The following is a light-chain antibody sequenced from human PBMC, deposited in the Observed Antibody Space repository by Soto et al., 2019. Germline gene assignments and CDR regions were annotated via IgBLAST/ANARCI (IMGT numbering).Light chain of an antibody. CDR2: DDD. CDR3: GSWDNSLSAYV. J-gene: IGLJ1*01. V-gene: IGLV1-51*01. CDR1: SSNIGGNS. Sequence: QSVLAQPPSVSAAPGQRVTSSCSGSSSNIGGNSVSWYQQLPGTAPKLLIYDDDKRPSGIPDRFSGPKSGTSATLGITGFQTGDEADYFCGSWDNSLSAYVFGPRTMV.